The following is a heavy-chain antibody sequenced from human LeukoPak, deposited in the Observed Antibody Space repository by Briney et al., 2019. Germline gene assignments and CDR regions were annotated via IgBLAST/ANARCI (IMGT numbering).Heavy chain of an antibody. J-gene: IGHJ3*02. Sequence: PSETLSLTCTVSGGSISSGGYYWSWIRQPPGKGLEWIGYICQSGSTDYNPSLKSRVTISVDTSKNQFSLKLSSVTAADTAVYYCARGGFIAAAGAFDIWGQGTMVTVSS. CDR2: ICQSGST. D-gene: IGHD6-13*01. V-gene: IGHV4-61*08. CDR3: ARGGFIAAAGAFDI. CDR1: GGSISSGGYY.